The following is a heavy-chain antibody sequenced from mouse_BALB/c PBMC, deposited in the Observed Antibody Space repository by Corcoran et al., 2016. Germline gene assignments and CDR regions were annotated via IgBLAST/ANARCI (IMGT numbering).Heavy chain of an antibody. J-gene: IGHJ2*01. Sequence: EVQLQKSGAELVKPGAQGKLACTAPGLNFKDTYMHWLKQRPEQGLEWIGRIDPANGHTKYDSKFQGKATIAADTSSNTTYLQLSSLTSEETAVYYCARYGSSYFDYWGQGTTLTVSS. V-gene: IGHV14-3*02. D-gene: IGHD1-1*01. CDR1: GLNFKDTY. CDR2: IDPANGHT. CDR3: ARYGSSYFDY.